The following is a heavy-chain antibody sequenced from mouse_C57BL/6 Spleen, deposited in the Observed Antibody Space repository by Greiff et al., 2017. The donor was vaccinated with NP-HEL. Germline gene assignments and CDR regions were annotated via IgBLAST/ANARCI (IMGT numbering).Heavy chain of an antibody. D-gene: IGHD2-4*01. J-gene: IGHJ3*01. CDR1: GFTFSDYG. V-gene: IGHV5-17*01. CDR2: ISSGSSTI. CDR3: ARDYEGFAY. Sequence: EVQLQESGGGLVKPGGSLKLSCAASGFTFSDYGMHWVRQAPEKGLEWVAYISSGSSTIYYAGTVKGRFPISRDNAKNTLFLQMTSLRSEDTAMYYCARDYEGFAYWGQGTLVTVSA.